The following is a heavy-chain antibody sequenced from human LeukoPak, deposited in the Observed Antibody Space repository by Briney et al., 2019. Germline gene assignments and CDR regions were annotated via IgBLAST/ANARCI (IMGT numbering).Heavy chain of an antibody. Sequence: ASVTVSCTVSGYTLTELSMHWVRQAPGQGLEWMGGIIPIFGTANYAQKFQGRVTITADESTSTAYMELSSLRSEDTGVYYCASPLGYWGQGTLVTVSS. CDR1: GYTLTELS. CDR3: ASPLGY. CDR2: IIPIFGTA. J-gene: IGHJ4*02. V-gene: IGHV1-69*13.